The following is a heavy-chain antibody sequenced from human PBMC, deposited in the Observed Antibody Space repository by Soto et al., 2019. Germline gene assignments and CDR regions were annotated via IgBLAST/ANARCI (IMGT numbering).Heavy chain of an antibody. D-gene: IGHD1-26*01. V-gene: IGHV3-72*01. CDR2: IKNKANSYTT. J-gene: IGHJ4*02. CDR3: ARVSLVGPSGGRYFDY. CDR1: GFTFSAHY. Sequence: EVQLVESGGGLVQPGGSLRLSCAASGFTFSAHYMDWVRQAPGKGLEWVGRIKNKANSYTTEYAASVEGRFTISREASQNSLYLQMNSLKTEDTAVYYCARVSLVGPSGGRYFDYWGKGSQVAVSS.